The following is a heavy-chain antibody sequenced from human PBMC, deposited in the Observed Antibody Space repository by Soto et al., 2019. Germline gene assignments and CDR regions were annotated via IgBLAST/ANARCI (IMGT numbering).Heavy chain of an antibody. CDR3: ARGRYGDY. Sequence: QVHLVQSGAEVKKPGASVKVSCKGSGYGFTTYGITWVRQAPGQGLEWMAWISAHNGNTNYAQKRQGRATVTRDTSTRTAYVELRRLSSADAAVYYCARGRYGDYWGQGALVTVSS. J-gene: IGHJ4*02. CDR2: ISAHNGNT. D-gene: IGHD1-1*01. CDR1: GYGFTTYG. V-gene: IGHV1-18*01.